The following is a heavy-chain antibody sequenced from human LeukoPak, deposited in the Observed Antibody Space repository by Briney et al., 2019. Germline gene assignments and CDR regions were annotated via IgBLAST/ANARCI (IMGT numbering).Heavy chain of an antibody. CDR2: VNLQGST. CDR3: VRDLYMAAASPDY. D-gene: IGHD6-13*01. J-gene: IGHJ4*02. V-gene: IGHV4-4*02. CDR1: GGSISNTNW. Sequence: SETLSLTCGVSGGSISNTNWWTWVRQPPGKGLEWIGEVNLQGSTNYNPSLKSRVAISVDKSENHISLKLTSVTAADTAVYYCVRDLYMAAASPDYWGQGTLVTVSS.